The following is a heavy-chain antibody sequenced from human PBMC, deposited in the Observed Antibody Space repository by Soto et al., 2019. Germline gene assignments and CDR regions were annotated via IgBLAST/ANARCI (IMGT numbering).Heavy chain of an antibody. D-gene: IGHD2-21*01. CDR1: GNTFTRYY. J-gene: IGHJ4*02. Sequence: QVQLVQSGAEVKKPGASVKVSCKASGNTFTRYYMHWVRQAPGQGLEWMGMISPGGDRGTYAQMFRGRVTMTRDTSRSTVSMELSSLKSEDTAVYYCARGAYCGGDCYDYWGQGTLVTVSS. V-gene: IGHV1-46*03. CDR3: ARGAYCGGDCYDY. CDR2: ISPGGDRG.